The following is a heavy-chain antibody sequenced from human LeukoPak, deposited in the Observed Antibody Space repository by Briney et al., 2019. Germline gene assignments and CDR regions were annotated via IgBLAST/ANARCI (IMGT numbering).Heavy chain of an antibody. V-gene: IGHV3-15*01. CDR3: TTEYYDILTGSRSYRGY. D-gene: IGHD3-9*01. CDR2: IKSKTDGGTR. Sequence: GGSLRLSCAASGFTFSNAWMSWVRQAPGKGLEWVGRIKSKTDGGTRDYAAPVKGRFTISRDDSKNTLYLQMNSLKTEDTAVYYCTTEYYDILTGSRSYRGYWGQGTLVTVSS. CDR1: GFTFSNAW. J-gene: IGHJ4*02.